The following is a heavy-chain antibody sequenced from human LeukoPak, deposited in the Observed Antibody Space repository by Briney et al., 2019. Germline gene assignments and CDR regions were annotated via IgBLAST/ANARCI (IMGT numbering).Heavy chain of an antibody. V-gene: IGHV1-18*01. CDR1: GYTFTDYD. J-gene: IGHJ4*02. CDR2: VSPYNGNT. Sequence: VSVKVSCKTSGYTFTDYDITWVRQAPGQGLEWMGRVSPYNGNTYYSQTFQGRVTITKDTSTGTAYLDLRNLRADDAAMYYCARNGRVRRVVKDLFEYWGQGTLVAVSS. D-gene: IGHD3-10*01. CDR3: ARNGRVRRVVKDLFEY.